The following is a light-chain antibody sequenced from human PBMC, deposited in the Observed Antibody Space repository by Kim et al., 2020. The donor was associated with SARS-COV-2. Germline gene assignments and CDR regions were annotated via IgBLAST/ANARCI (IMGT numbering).Light chain of an antibody. CDR3: QSYDSSLSAYV. Sequence: QMVPHSCTRRSSNIGAVYDVHWYQQLPGAAPTLVIYGNNNRPSGVPDRLSSSKSGTSASLAITGLQAEDEADYYCQSYDSSLSAYVFGTGTKVTVL. CDR2: GNN. V-gene: IGLV1-40*01. J-gene: IGLJ1*01. CDR1: SSNIGAVYD.